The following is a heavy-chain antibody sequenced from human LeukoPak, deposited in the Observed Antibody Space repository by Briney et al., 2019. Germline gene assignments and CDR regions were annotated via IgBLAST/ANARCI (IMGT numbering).Heavy chain of an antibody. D-gene: IGHD3-22*01. V-gene: IGHV3-30-3*01. CDR1: GFTFSSYA. CDR2: ISYDGSNK. Sequence: GGSLRLYCAASGFTFSSYAMHWVRQAPGKGLEWVAVISYDGSNKYYADSVKGRFTISRDNSKNTLYLQMNSLRAEDTAVYYCARGPYDSSVDYWGQGTLVTVSS. CDR3: ARGPYDSSVDY. J-gene: IGHJ4*02.